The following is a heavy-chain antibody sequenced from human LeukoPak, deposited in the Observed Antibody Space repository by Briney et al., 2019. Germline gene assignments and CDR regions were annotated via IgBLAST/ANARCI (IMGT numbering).Heavy chain of an antibody. Sequence: ASVKVSCKASGGTFSSYAISWVRQAPGQPPEWMGGIIPIFGTANYAQKFQGRVTITADESTITAYMELSSLRSEYTAVYYCASACSSTSCYGLGWFVPWGQGTLVTVSS. V-gene: IGHV1-69*01. CDR3: ASACSSTSCYGLGWFVP. CDR1: GGTFSSYA. D-gene: IGHD2-2*01. CDR2: IIPIFGTA. J-gene: IGHJ5*02.